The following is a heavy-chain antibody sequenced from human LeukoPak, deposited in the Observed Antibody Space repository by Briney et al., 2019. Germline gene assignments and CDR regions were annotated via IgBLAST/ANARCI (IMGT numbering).Heavy chain of an antibody. CDR2: IYYSVST. D-gene: IGHD5-18*01. CDR1: GGSISSYY. J-gene: IGHJ4*02. Sequence: SETLSLTCTVSGGSISSYYWSWIRQPPGKGLEWIGYIYYSVSTDYNPSLKSRVTISVDTSKNQFSLKLSSVTAADTALYYCAKDNKAGYSYGTLDYWGQGTLVTVSS. V-gene: IGHV4-59*01. CDR3: AKDNKAGYSYGTLDY.